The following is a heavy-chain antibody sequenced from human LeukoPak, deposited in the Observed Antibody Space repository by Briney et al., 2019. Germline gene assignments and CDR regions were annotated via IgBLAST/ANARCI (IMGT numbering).Heavy chain of an antibody. Sequence: ASVKVSCKASGYTFTSYGISWVRQAPGQGLEWMGWSSAYNGNTNYAQKLQGRVTMTTDTSTSTAYMELRSLRSDDTAVYYCARRSQEQQLVLYYYYYMDVWGKGTTVTVSS. D-gene: IGHD6-13*01. CDR3: ARRSQEQQLVLYYYYYMDV. J-gene: IGHJ6*03. CDR2: SSAYNGNT. CDR1: GYTFTSYG. V-gene: IGHV1-18*01.